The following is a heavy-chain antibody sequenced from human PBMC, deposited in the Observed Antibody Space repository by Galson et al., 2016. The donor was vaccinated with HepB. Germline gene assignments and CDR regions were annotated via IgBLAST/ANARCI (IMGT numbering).Heavy chain of an antibody. CDR3: ARIIWGSGSHENWLDP. D-gene: IGHD3-10*01. J-gene: IGHJ5*02. Sequence: PALVKPTQTLTLTCTFSGFSLSTSGMCVSWIRHPPGRALEWLALIDWDDDKYYSTSLKTRLTISKDTSKNQVVLTMTNMDPVDTATYYCARIIWGSGSHENWLDPWGQGTLVTVSS. CDR2: IDWDDDK. CDR1: GFSLSTSGMC. V-gene: IGHV2-70*01.